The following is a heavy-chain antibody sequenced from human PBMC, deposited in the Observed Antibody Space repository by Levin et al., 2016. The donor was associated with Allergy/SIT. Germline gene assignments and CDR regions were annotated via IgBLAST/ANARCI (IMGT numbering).Heavy chain of an antibody. CDR2: INHSGST. Sequence: SETLSLTCAVYGGSFSGYYWSWIRQPPGKGLEWIGEINHSGSTNYNPSLKSRVTISVDTSKNQFSLKLSSVTAADTAVYYCARGPSSAENIAAAGTGADYWGQGTLVTVSS. V-gene: IGHV4-34*01. CDR1: GGSFSGYY. J-gene: IGHJ4*02. CDR3: ARGPSSAENIAAAGTGADY. D-gene: IGHD6-13*01.